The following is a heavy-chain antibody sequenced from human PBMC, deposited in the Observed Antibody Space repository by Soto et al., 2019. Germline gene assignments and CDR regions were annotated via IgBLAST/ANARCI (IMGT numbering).Heavy chain of an antibody. CDR3: ARGGSCSGGSCYSDYRYYYMDV. CDR1: GGSISSSSYY. D-gene: IGHD2-15*01. J-gene: IGHJ6*03. CDR2: IYYSGST. V-gene: IGHV4-39*01. Sequence: QLQLQESGPGLVKPSETLSLTCTVSGGSISSSSYYWAWIRQPPGKGLDWIGTIYYSGSTYYNPSLKSRVTISVDTSKNQFSLKLTSVTAADTAVYYCARGGSCSGGSCYSDYRYYYMDVWGKGTTVTVSS.